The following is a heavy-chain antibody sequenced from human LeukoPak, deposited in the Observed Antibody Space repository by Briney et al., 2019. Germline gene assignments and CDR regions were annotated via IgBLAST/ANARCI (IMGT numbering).Heavy chain of an antibody. V-gene: IGHV1-2*02. Sequence: GASVKVSCKASGYTFTGYYMHWVRQAPGQGLEWMGWINPNSGGTNYAQKFQGRVTMTRDTSMSTAYMELSRQRSDDTAVYYCARMSRELPEAFDIWGQGTMVTVSS. D-gene: IGHD1-26*01. J-gene: IGHJ3*02. CDR2: INPNSGGT. CDR3: ARMSRELPEAFDI. CDR1: GYTFTGYY.